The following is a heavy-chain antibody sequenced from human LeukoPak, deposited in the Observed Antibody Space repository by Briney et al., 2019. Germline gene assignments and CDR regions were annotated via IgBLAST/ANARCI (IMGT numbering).Heavy chain of an antibody. J-gene: IGHJ4*02. CDR2: IKSKIDGGTT. V-gene: IGHV3-15*01. D-gene: IGHD6-19*01. CDR1: GFTFSDAW. CDR3: TPGWY. Sequence: PGGSLRLSCAASGFTFSDAWMTWVRQAPGKGLEWVGHIKSKIDGGTTDYAAPVKGRFTISGDDSSNTVYLQMNSLKSEDTAVYFCTPGWYWGQGTLVTVSS.